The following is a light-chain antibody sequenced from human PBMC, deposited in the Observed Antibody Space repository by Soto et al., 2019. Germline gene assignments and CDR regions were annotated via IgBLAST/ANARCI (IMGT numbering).Light chain of an antibody. Sequence: EIVLTQSPGPLSLSPGERATLSCRASQSVSSSYLAWYQQKPGQAPRLLIYGASSRATGIPDRFSGSGSGTDFTLTISRLEPEEFAVYYCQQYGSSPGFTVGPETKVDIK. CDR1: QSVSSSY. J-gene: IGKJ3*01. CDR3: QQYGSSPGFT. V-gene: IGKV3-20*01. CDR2: GAS.